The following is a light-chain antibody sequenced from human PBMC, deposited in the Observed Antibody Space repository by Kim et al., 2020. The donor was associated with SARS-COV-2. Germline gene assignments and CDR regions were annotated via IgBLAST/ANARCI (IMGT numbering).Light chain of an antibody. CDR3: QQSYSSHYT. CDR1: QSISSY. Sequence: DIQMTQSPSSLSASVGDRVTITCRASQSISSYLNWYQQKPGKAPKLLIYAASSLQSGVPSRFSGSGSGTDFTLTISSLQPEDFATYDCQQSYSSHYTFGQGTKLEI. J-gene: IGKJ2*01. CDR2: AAS. V-gene: IGKV1-39*01.